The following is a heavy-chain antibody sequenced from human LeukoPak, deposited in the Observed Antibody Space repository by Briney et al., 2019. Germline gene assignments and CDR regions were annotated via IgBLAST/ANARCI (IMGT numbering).Heavy chain of an antibody. CDR2: ISDSGSS. D-gene: IGHD6-19*01. Sequence: SETLSLTCTVSGGSIGGYDWSWIRRPPGKGLEWIGYISDSGSSNYNPSLKSRVTISVDTSKNQFSLKLSSVTAADTAVYYCARGGIAVAGTKVYYYYYYMDVWGKGTTVTVSS. J-gene: IGHJ6*03. CDR3: ARGGIAVAGTKVYYYYYYMDV. V-gene: IGHV4-59*01. CDR1: GGSIGGYD.